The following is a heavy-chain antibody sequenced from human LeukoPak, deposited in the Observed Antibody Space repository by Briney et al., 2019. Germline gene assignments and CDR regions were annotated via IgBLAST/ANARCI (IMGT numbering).Heavy chain of an antibody. CDR1: GGTFSSYA. Sequence: SVKVSCKASGGTFSSYAISWVRQAPGQGLEWMGRIIPILGIANYAQKFQGRVTITADKSTSTAYMELSSLRSEDTAVYYCARGCRSGYCVLTNWGQGTLVTVSS. J-gene: IGHJ4*02. D-gene: IGHD3-22*01. CDR3: ARGCRSGYCVLTN. V-gene: IGHV1-69*04. CDR2: IIPILGIA.